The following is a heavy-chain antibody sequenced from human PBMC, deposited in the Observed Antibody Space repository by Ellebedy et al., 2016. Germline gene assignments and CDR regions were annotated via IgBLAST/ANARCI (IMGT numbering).Heavy chain of an antibody. J-gene: IGHJ4*02. V-gene: IGHV2-5*01. Sequence: SGPTLVKPTQTLTLTCTFSGFSLDTDQVVVGWIRQPPGGALEWLSFLYGNDDKRYRPSLRSRLTITKDISKNQVVLTMTNMDPVDTATYFCAHKSVYREVDYWGQGRLVIVSS. D-gene: IGHD1-14*01. CDR1: GFSLDTDQVV. CDR3: AHKSVYREVDY. CDR2: LYGNDDK.